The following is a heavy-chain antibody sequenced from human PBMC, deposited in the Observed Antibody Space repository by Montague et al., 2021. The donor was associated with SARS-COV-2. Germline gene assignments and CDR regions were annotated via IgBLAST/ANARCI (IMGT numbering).Heavy chain of an antibody. CDR2: ISYDGSNK. J-gene: IGHJ5*02. D-gene: IGHD3-9*01. Sequence: SLRLSCAASGFTFSSYAMHWVRQAPGKGLEWVAVISYDGSNKYYXDSVKVRFTISRDNSKNTLYLQMNSLRAEDTAVYYCARGVRTIVSGDWFDPWGQGTLVTVSS. V-gene: IGHV3-30-3*01. CDR1: GFTFSSYA. CDR3: ARGVRTIVSGDWFDP.